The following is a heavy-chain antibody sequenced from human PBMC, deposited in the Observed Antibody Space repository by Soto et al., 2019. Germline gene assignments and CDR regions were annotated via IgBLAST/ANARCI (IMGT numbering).Heavy chain of an antibody. CDR3: AAPPIAVAGTVCFQH. V-gene: IGHV3-7*01. Sequence: GGSLRLSCAASGFTFSSYWMSWVRQAPGKGLEWVANINPDGSVIYYVDSVKGRFTISRDNAKNSLYLQMNSLRAEDPAVYYCAAPPIAVAGTVCFQHWGQGTLVTVSS. J-gene: IGHJ1*01. CDR2: INPDGSVI. CDR1: GFTFSSYW. D-gene: IGHD6-19*01.